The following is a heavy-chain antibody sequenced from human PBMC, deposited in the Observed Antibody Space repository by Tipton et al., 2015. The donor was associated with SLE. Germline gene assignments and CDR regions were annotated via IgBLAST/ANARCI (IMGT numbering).Heavy chain of an antibody. CDR2: IYYSGST. CDR1: GGSINAYY. D-gene: IGHD3-22*01. Sequence: GLVKPSGTLSLTCTVSGGSINAYYWTWIRQPPGKGLEWIGYIYYSGSTNYNPSLKSRVTISVDTSKNQFSLKLSSVTAADTAVYYCARDSSGGYNWFDPWGQGTLVTVSS. V-gene: IGHV4-59*01. CDR3: ARDSSGGYNWFDP. J-gene: IGHJ5*02.